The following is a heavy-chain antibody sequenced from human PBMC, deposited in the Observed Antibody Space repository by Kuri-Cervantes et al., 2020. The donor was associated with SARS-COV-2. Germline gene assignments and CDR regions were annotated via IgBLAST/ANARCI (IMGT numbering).Heavy chain of an antibody. CDR1: GFTFSSYA. Sequence: GVLKISCAASGFTFSSYAMSWVRQAPGKGLEWVSAISGSGGSTYYADSVKGRFTISRDNSKNTLYLQMNSLRAEDTAVYYCAGASSSWYRGSWFDPWGQGTLVTVSS. J-gene: IGHJ5*02. CDR2: ISGSGGST. V-gene: IGHV3-23*01. D-gene: IGHD6-13*01. CDR3: AGASSSWYRGSWFDP.